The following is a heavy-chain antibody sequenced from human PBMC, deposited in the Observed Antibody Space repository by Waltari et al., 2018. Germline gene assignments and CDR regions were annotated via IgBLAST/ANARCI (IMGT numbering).Heavy chain of an antibody. CDR1: GFTFSSYA. Sequence: QVQLVESGGGVVQPGRSLRLSCAASGFTFSSYAMPWVRQAPGKGLEWVAVISYDGSNKYYADSVKGRFTISRDNSKNTLYLQMNSLRAEDTAVYYCARDRVVPAAVFDYWGQGTLVTVSS. CDR2: ISYDGSNK. CDR3: ARDRVVPAAVFDY. D-gene: IGHD2-2*01. J-gene: IGHJ4*02. V-gene: IGHV3-30-3*01.